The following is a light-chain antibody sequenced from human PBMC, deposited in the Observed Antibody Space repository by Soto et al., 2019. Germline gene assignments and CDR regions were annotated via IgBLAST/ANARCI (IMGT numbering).Light chain of an antibody. J-gene: IGLJ1*01. Sequence: QSLLSQPASMSGSPGQSVTISCAGTSSDICGYNYLSWYQHHPGKYPKLIIYDVSIRPSGVSHRFSGSKSGNTASLTISGLQAEDEAYYYRSSFSVXSPLLGTGTKVXV. CDR1: SSDICGYNY. CDR3: SSFSVXSPL. CDR2: DVS. V-gene: IGLV2-14*01.